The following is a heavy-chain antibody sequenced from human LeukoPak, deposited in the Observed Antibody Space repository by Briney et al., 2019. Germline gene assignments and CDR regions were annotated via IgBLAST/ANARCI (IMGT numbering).Heavy chain of an antibody. D-gene: IGHD2-2*01. CDR2: IYTSGST. CDR1: GGSISSYY. J-gene: IGHJ5*01. CDR3: ARLEYCGSASCYGDS. V-gene: IGHV4-4*07. Sequence: ETLSLTCTVSGGSISSYYWTWIRQPAGKGLEWIGRIYTSGSTNYNPSLKSRVTMSVDTSKNQFSLRLSSVTAADTAVYYCARLEYCGSASCYGDSWGQGILVTVSS.